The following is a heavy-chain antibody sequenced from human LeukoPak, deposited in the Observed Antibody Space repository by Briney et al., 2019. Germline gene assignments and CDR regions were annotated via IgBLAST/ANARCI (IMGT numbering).Heavy chain of an antibody. CDR2: TYTSGNT. D-gene: IGHD1/OR15-1a*01. CDR3: ARKKQGGYFDY. J-gene: IGHJ4*02. V-gene: IGHV4-4*07. Sequence: PSETLSLTCTVSGGPISNYYWSWIRQPAGKGLEWIGRTYTSGNTKCNPSLKSRVTMSLDTSKNEFSLKLSSVTAADTAMYYCARKKQGGYFDYWGQGILVTVSS. CDR1: GGPISNYY.